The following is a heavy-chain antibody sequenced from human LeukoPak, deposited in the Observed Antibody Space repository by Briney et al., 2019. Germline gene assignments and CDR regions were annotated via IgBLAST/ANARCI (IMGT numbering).Heavy chain of an antibody. Sequence: ASVKVSCKASGYTLTGYYMHWVRQAPGQGLGWMGWINPNSGGTNYAQKFQGRVTMTRDTSISTAYMELSRLRSDDTAVYYCARDYDFWSEFDYWGQGTLVTVSS. CDR1: GYTLTGYY. V-gene: IGHV1-2*02. CDR2: INPNSGGT. CDR3: ARDYDFWSEFDY. J-gene: IGHJ4*02. D-gene: IGHD3-3*01.